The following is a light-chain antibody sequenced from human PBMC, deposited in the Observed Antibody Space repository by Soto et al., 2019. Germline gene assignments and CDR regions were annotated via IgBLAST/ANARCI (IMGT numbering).Light chain of an antibody. CDR3: CSYVSDKTYV. CDR1: RTDVGGYNF. Sequence: QAVVTQPASVSGSPGQSITISCTGTRTDVGGYNFVSWYQQHPGKAPKLIIYEVNNRPSGVSNRFSGSKSDNTASLTISGLQAEDEADYYCCSYVSDKTYVFGTGTKVTVL. V-gene: IGLV2-14*01. CDR2: EVN. J-gene: IGLJ1*01.